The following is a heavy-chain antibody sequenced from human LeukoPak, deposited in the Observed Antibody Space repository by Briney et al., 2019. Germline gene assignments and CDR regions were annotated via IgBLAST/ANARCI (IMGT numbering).Heavy chain of an antibody. CDR3: AKDRSGSYYDAFNI. V-gene: IGHV3-9*01. CDR1: GFTFDDYA. J-gene: IGHJ3*02. Sequence: GGSLRLSCAASGFTFDDYAMHWVRQAPGKGLEWVSGITWNSGSIDYAGSVKGRFTISRDNAKNSLHLQMNSLRAEDTALYYCAKDRSGSYYDAFNIWGQGTMVTVSS. D-gene: IGHD1-26*01. CDR2: ITWNSGSI.